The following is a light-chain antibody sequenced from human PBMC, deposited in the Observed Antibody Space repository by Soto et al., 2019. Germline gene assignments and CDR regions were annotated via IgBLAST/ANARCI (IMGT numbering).Light chain of an antibody. Sequence: DIQMTQSPSSLSASVGDRVTITCRASQSISTYLNWYQQKVGKAPKLLIYAASSLQRGVPSRFSGSGSGTDFTRTISSLQPEDFATYYRQQSYSTPRTFGQGTKLEIK. CDR3: QQSYSTPRT. CDR1: QSISTY. CDR2: AAS. J-gene: IGKJ2*02. V-gene: IGKV1-39*01.